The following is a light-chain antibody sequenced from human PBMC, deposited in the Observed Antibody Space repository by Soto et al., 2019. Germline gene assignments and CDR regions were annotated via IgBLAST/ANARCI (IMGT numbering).Light chain of an antibody. J-gene: IGKJ1*01. CDR3: QHYNEQPLT. Sequence: ETVMTQSPATLSVSPGERVTLSCRASQSVVTNLAWYQQKPGQAPRLLISGAYTRATGIPDRFIGSGSGTEFTLTITSLQSEDFAVYYCQHYNEQPLTFVQGTKVEIK. CDR1: QSVVTN. V-gene: IGKV3-15*01. CDR2: GAY.